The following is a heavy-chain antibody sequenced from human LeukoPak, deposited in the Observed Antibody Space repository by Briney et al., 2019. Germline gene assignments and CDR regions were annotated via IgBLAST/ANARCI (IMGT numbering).Heavy chain of an antibody. V-gene: IGHV5-51*01. Sequence: GESLKISCKGSGYTFANYWIAWVRQMPGKGLEWMGIIYPGDSDTTYSPSFQGQVTMSADKSISTAYLQWSSLKASDTAMYYCARQQSRNVFDLWGQGTLVTVSS. D-gene: IGHD3-10*02. CDR2: IYPGDSDT. J-gene: IGHJ5*02. CDR1: GYTFANYW. CDR3: ARQQSRNVFDL.